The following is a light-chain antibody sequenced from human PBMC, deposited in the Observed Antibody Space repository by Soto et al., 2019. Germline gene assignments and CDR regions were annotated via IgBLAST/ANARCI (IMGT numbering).Light chain of an antibody. Sequence: IQMTQSPSSLSASGGDSVTITCRASQSISSWLAWYQQKPGTAPKVLIYHASNLQSGVPSRFSGSGSGTEFTLTISSLQPDDFATYYCQQYNSYSFGQGTKVDI. CDR1: QSISSW. J-gene: IGKJ1*01. CDR2: HAS. CDR3: QQYNSYS. V-gene: IGKV1-5*01.